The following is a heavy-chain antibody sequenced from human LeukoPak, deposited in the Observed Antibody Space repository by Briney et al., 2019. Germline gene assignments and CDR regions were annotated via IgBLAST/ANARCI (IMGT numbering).Heavy chain of an antibody. CDR3: AKIPGGPGMTTVTKNSGLFDY. CDR2: ISYDGSNK. V-gene: IGHV3-30*04. CDR1: GFTFSSYA. J-gene: IGHJ4*02. D-gene: IGHD4-17*01. Sequence: PGGSLRLSCAASGFTFSSYAMHWVRQAPGKGLEWVAVISYDGSNKYYADSVKGRFTISRDNSKNTLYLQMNSLRAEDTAVYYCAKIPGGPGMTTVTKNSGLFDYWGQGTLVTVSS.